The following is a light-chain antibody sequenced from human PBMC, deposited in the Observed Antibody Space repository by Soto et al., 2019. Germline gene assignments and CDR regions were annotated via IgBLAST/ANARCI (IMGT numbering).Light chain of an antibody. CDR2: DAS. V-gene: IGKV3-11*01. CDR1: PSVSSY. CDR3: QPRFNWPSFT. J-gene: IGKJ2*01. Sequence: EIGLTQSPATLSLSPGERATLSCRASPSVSSYLAWYQQTPGQAPRLLIYDASNRATGIPARFRGGGSWTDFTLTISSLVPEYCAVSYCQPRFNWPSFTCGQGTKVEIE.